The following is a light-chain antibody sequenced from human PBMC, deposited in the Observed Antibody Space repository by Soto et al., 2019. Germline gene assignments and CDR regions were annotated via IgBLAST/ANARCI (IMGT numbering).Light chain of an antibody. CDR2: DVY. V-gene: IGLV2-14*03. CDR3: TSYTSGSPFYV. Sequence: QSALTQPASVSGSPGQSIAISCTGVRTDVDVYDYVSWYQQHPGQAPQLIIYDVYNRPSGVSHRFSGSKSGDTASLTISGFRAEDGADYSCTSYTSGSPFYVFGTGTKVTVL. CDR1: RTDVDVYDY. J-gene: IGLJ1*01.